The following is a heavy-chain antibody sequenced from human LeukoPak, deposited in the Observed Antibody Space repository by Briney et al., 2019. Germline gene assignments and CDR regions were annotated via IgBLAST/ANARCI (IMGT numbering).Heavy chain of an antibody. CDR3: ARQQYYDILTGYFYYYYGMDV. Sequence: SETLSLTCTVSGGSISSSNYYWGWIRQAPGKGLEWIGSIYDSGSTYYNPSLKSRVTIYVDTTKNQFSLKLSSVTAAGTAVYYCARQQYYDILTGYFYYYYGMDVWGQGTTVTVSS. CDR1: GGSISSSNYY. CDR2: IYDSGST. J-gene: IGHJ6*02. V-gene: IGHV4-39*01. D-gene: IGHD3-9*01.